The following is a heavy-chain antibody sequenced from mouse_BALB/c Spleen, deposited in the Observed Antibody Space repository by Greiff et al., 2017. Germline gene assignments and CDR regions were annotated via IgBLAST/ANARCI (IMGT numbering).Heavy chain of an antibody. CDR3: ARGGNYYGSSYEFAY. V-gene: IGHV1S135*01. CDR1: GYSFTGYN. CDR2: IDPYNGGT. J-gene: IGHJ3*01. D-gene: IGHD1-1*01. Sequence: VQLQQSGPELGKPGASVKISCKASGYSFTGYNMYWVKQSHRKSLEWIGYIDPYNGGTSYNQKSKGKATLTVDKSSSTAYMHLNSLTSEDSAIYYCARGGNYYGSSYEFAYWGQGTLVTVSA.